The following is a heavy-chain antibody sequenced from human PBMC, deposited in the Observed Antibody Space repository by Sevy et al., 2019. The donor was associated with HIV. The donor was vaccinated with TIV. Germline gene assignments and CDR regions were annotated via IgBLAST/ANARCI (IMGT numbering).Heavy chain of an antibody. CDR3: ARRSGYYXSRXYXXXY. V-gene: IGHV1-18*01. CDR1: GYTFTSYG. CDR2: ISAXNXNT. J-gene: IGHJ4*01. D-gene: IGHD3-22*01. Sequence: ASVKVSCKASGYTFTSYGISXVRQAPGQGLEWMGWISAXNXNTNYAQKLQGRVTMTTDTSTSTAYMELRSLRSDDTAVYYCARRSGYYXSRXYXXXYWGXXXLVTVSS.